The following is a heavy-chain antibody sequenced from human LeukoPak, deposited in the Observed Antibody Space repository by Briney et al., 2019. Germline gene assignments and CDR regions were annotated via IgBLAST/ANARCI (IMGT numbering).Heavy chain of an antibody. CDR3: ARSTKKAAYDASDI. J-gene: IGHJ3*02. CDR1: GYTFTGYY. Sequence: ASVKVSCKASGYTFTGYYTHWVRQAPGQGLEWMGWVNPNGGGTNYAQKSQGRVTMTRDTSITTVYVEVTRLTSDDTAMYYCARSTKKAAYDASDIWGQGTMVTVSS. CDR2: VNPNGGGT. D-gene: IGHD2-15*01. V-gene: IGHV1-2*02.